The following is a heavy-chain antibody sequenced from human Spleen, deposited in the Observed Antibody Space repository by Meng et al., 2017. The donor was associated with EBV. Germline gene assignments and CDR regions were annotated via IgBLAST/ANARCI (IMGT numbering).Heavy chain of an antibody. D-gene: IGHD4-23*01. V-gene: IGHV4-61*01. CDR1: GGSVSSGSNF. CDR2: IYYSGST. J-gene: IGHJ4*02. CDR3: ARYYGANGDFDY. Sequence: HVHVQVSGPGLVKPSETLSLTCTVSGGSVSSGSNFWTWIRQPPGKGLEWIGHIYYSGSTKYHPSLESRVTISADTSKNQFSLKLSSVTAADTAVYYCARYYGANGDFDYWGQGNLVTVSS.